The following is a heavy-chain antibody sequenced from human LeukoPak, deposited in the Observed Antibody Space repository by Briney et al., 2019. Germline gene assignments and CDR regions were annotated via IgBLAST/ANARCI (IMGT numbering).Heavy chain of an antibody. V-gene: IGHV3-74*01. Sequence: GGSLRLSCAASGFTFNSYWFHWVRQAPGKGLVWVSRINSDGGDTIYADSVKGRFTISRDNAKSTVYVQMNSLKVEDTAVYYCARGGYHHGFDIWGQGTMVTVSS. CDR3: ARGGYHHGFDI. CDR2: INSDGGDT. D-gene: IGHD2-15*01. CDR1: GFTFNSYW. J-gene: IGHJ3*02.